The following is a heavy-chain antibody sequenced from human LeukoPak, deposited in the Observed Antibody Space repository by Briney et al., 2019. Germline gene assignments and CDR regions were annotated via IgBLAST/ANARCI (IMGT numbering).Heavy chain of an antibody. Sequence: GGSLRLSCAASGFTFSNYAMSWVRQAPGKGLEWVSAISGSGATTYYADSVKGRFTISRDNSKNTLYLQMNSLKADDTAVYYCAKAPPPYCSGGSCFDAFDIWGQGTMVTVSS. CDR3: AKAPPPYCSGGSCFDAFDI. V-gene: IGHV3-23*01. J-gene: IGHJ3*02. CDR1: GFTFSNYA. CDR2: ISGSGATT. D-gene: IGHD2-15*01.